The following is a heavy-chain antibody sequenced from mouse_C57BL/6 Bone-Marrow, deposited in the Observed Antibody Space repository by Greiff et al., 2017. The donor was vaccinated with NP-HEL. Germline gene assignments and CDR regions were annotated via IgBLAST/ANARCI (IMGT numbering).Heavy chain of an antibody. Sequence: EVQLQQSGPELVKPGASVKISCKASGYTFTDYYMNWVKQSHGKSLEWIGDLNPNNGGTSYNQKFKGKATLTVDKSSSTAYMELRSLTSEDSAVYYCAFSYYYGSSYVRYYFDYWGQGTTLTVSS. CDR1: GYTFTDYY. J-gene: IGHJ2*01. CDR2: LNPNNGGT. V-gene: IGHV1-26*01. CDR3: AFSYYYGSSYVRYYFDY. D-gene: IGHD1-1*01.